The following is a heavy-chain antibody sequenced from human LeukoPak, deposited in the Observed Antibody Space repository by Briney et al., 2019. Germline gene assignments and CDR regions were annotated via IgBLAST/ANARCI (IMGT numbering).Heavy chain of an antibody. CDR2: IYSGGSA. CDR1: GFTVSSNH. V-gene: IGHV3-53*01. Sequence: GGSLRLSCAASGFTVSSNHMSWVRQAPGKGLEWVSVIYSGGSAYSADSVKGRFTISKDNSKKTLYLQMNSLRAEDTAVYYCARVAEAGYFDYWGQGTLVTVSS. CDR3: ARVAEAGYFDY. D-gene: IGHD6-19*01. J-gene: IGHJ4*02.